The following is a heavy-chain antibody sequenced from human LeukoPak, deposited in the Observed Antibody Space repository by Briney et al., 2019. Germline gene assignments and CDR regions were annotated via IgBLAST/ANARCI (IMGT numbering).Heavy chain of an antibody. CDR1: GFTFSSYA. CDR2: ITGSGAVT. CDR3: AKKYSSGWAFFDF. V-gene: IGHV3-23*01. D-gene: IGHD6-25*01. J-gene: IGHJ4*02. Sequence: GGSLRLSCAASGFTFSSYAMYWVRQAPGKGLEWVSGITGSGAVTAYSDSVKGRFTISRDNSKNTLYLQIISLRAEDTAIYYCAKKYSSGWAFFDFWGQGTLVTVSS.